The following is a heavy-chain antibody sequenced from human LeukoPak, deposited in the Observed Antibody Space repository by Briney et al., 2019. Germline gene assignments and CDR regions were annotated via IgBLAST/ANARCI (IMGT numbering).Heavy chain of an antibody. V-gene: IGHV3-30*02. CDR1: GFTFSSYG. CDR3: AKDQSAGVRFLEWLLYRSLDY. J-gene: IGHJ4*02. D-gene: IGHD3-3*01. CDR2: IRYDGSNK. Sequence: GGSLRPSCAASGFTFSSYGMHWVRQAPGKGLGWVAFIRYDGSNKYYAASVKGRFTISRDNSKNTLYLQMNGLRAEDTAVYYCAKDQSAGVRFLEWLLYRSLDYWGQGTLVTVSS.